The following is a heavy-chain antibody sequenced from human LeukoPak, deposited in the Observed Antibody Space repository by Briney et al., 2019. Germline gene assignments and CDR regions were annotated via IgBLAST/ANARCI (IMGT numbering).Heavy chain of an antibody. J-gene: IGHJ4*02. CDR3: AKRGGSSWTQFDY. D-gene: IGHD6-13*01. CDR1: GFTFNDYA. CDR2: ISGGTGGST. V-gene: IGHV3-23*01. Sequence: PGGSLRLSCAASGFTFNDYAINWVRQAPGKGLEWVSVISGGTGGSTYYADSVKGRFTISRDNSKNTPYLQMNSLRAEDTAVYYCAKRGGSSWTQFDYWGQGTLVTVSS.